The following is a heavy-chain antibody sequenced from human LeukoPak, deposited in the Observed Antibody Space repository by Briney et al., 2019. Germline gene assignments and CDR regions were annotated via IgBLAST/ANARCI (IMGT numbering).Heavy chain of an antibody. CDR2: ISYDGSNK. D-gene: IGHD3-3*01. J-gene: IGHJ4*02. CDR1: GFTFSSYA. V-gene: IGHV3-30-3*01. CDR3: ARGGHITIFGVDHLRYYFDY. Sequence: GGSLRLSCAASGFTFSSYAMHWVRQAPGKGLECVAVISYDGSNKYYADSVKGRFTISRDNSKNTLYLQMNRLRAEDTAVYYCARGGHITIFGVDHLRYYFDYWGQGTLVSVSS.